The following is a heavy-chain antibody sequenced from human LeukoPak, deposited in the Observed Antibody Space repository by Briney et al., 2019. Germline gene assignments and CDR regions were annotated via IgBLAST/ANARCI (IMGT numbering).Heavy chain of an antibody. D-gene: IGHD4-17*01. J-gene: IGHJ6*02. CDR1: GFTFGDYA. Sequence: GGSLRLSCTASGFTFGDYAMSWVRQAPGKGLEWVSVIYSGGSTYYADSVKGRFTISRDNSKNTLYLQMNSLRAEDTAVYYCARDHTVYGMDVWGQGTTVTVSS. CDR3: ARDHTVYGMDV. CDR2: IYSGGST. V-gene: IGHV3-53*01.